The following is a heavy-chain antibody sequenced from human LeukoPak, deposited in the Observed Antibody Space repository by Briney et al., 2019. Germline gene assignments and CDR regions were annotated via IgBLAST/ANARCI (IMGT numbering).Heavy chain of an antibody. V-gene: IGHV3-23*01. D-gene: IGHD7-27*01. CDR2: ITTSDGNT. Sequence: PGGSLRLSCVVSGFTVSSNYMSWVRQAPGKGLEWVSTITTSDGNTYYADSVKGRFTVSRDNSKNTLLLQMNSLRAEDTAVYYCAKDGGLWVSAHWGDSWGRGTLVTVSS. CDR1: GFTVSSNY. CDR3: AKDGGLWVSAHWGDS. J-gene: IGHJ4*02.